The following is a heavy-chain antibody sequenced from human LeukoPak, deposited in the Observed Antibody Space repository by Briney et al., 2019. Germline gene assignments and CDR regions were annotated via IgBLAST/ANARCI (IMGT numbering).Heavy chain of an antibody. D-gene: IGHD5-12*01. CDR1: GITFNSYG. V-gene: IGHV3-30*02. Sequence: AGGSLRLSCAASGITFNSYGMHWVRQVPGKGPEWVAFIRYDGSNKYYADSVKGRFTISRDNSKNTLYLQMNSLRAEDTAVYYCARDLSGYEDYWGQGTLVTVSS. CDR2: IRYDGSNK. CDR3: ARDLSGYEDY. J-gene: IGHJ4*02.